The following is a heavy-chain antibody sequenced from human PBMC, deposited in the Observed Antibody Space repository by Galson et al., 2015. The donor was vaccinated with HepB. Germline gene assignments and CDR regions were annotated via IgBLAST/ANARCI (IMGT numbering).Heavy chain of an antibody. CDR1: GFSITTREAA. Sequence: PALVKPTQTLTLTCTFSGFSITTREAAVGWIRQPPGKALEWLAVIYWSDSKHYSPSLKDRLTITKDTSKNQVILTMTNVDPVDTATYYCAHRLAGSSSCYWTLWGQGTMVAVSS. V-gene: IGHV2-5*01. CDR2: IYWSDSK. J-gene: IGHJ3*01. D-gene: IGHD2-2*01. CDR3: AHRLAGSSSCYWTL.